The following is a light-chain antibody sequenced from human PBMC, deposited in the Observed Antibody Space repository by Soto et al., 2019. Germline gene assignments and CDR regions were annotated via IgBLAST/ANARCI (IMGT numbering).Light chain of an antibody. CDR1: RSDSTW. J-gene: IGKJ1*01. V-gene: IGKV1-5*03. Sequence: DNQMHKFPSTLSASVVDTLQITCRARRSDSTWLAWYQQIQGGAPKLLIYKASILESGVPSRFSGSGSGTEFTLTIISLQPEDFATYYCQQYDMFGPGNKVDIK. CDR3: QQYDM. CDR2: KAS.